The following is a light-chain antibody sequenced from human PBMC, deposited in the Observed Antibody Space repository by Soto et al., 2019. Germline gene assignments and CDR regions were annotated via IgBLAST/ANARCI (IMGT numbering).Light chain of an antibody. CDR3: QQYGSSPYT. CDR2: GAS. Sequence: DIVLTQSPGTLSLSPGETATLSCRASQNVDNAYVAWYQQRPGQAPRLLIHGASTRATGIPDRFGGGGSGTDFALTVSRLEPEDFAVYYCQQYGSSPYTFGQGTKLEIK. V-gene: IGKV3-20*01. CDR1: QNVDNAY. J-gene: IGKJ2*01.